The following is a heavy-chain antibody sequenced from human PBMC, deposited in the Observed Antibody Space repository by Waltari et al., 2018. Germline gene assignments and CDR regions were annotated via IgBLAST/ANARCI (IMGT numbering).Heavy chain of an antibody. J-gene: IGHJ4*02. CDR1: GYSFTNNW. CDR3: AKTYSSAWPYFDY. V-gene: IGHV5-51*01. D-gene: IGHD6-25*01. Sequence: EVQLVQSGADVKRPGESLRISCKPSGYSFTNNWISWVRQMPGKGLEWMGMIFPADSDTRYSPSFQGQVTISADKSITTAYLQWSSLKASDTATYYCAKTYSSAWPYFDYWGQGVLVTVSS. CDR2: IFPADSDT.